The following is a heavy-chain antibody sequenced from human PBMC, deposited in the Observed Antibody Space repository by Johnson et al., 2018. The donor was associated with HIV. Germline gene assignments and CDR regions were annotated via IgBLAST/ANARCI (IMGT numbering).Heavy chain of an antibody. J-gene: IGHJ3*02. Sequence: VQLVESGGGVVQPGRSLRLSCAAYGFTFSSYAMSWVRQAPGKGLEWVSAISGSGGSTFYADSVKGRFTISRDNSKNTLNLQMNSLRVEDTAVYYCAKEGGGATELQFSNAFDIWGQGTMVTVSS. D-gene: IGHD1-26*01. CDR2: ISGSGGST. CDR3: AKEGGGATELQFSNAFDI. V-gene: IGHV3-23*04. CDR1: GFTFSSYA.